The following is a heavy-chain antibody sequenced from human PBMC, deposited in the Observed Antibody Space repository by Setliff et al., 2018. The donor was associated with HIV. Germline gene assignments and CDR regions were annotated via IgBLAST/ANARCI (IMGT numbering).Heavy chain of an antibody. D-gene: IGHD5-18*01. J-gene: IGHJ4*02. CDR2: ISGSNSRT. CDR3: AKGFRPVDTALVSGPTY. V-gene: IGHV3-23*01. Sequence: GGSLRLSCAASGFIFSSYAMHWVRQAPGKGLEWVSGISGSNSRTDYVDSVKGRFTISRDKSKNTLYLQMNSLRADDTAIYYCAKGFRPVDTALVSGPTYWGQGIRVTVSS. CDR1: GFIFSSYA.